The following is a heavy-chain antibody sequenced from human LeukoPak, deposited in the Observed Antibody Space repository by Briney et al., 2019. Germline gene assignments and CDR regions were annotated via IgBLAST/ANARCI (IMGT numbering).Heavy chain of an antibody. V-gene: IGHV4-59*01. J-gene: IGHJ4*02. Sequence: SETLSLTCTVSGGSISNYYWSWIRQPPGKGLEWIGYIYYIGSTNYNPSLKSRVTISVDTSKNQFSLKLSSVTAADTAVYYCARTYCGGDCYYRYWGQGTLVTVSS. CDR3: ARTYCGGDCYYRY. CDR2: IYYIGST. D-gene: IGHD2-21*02. CDR1: GGSISNYY.